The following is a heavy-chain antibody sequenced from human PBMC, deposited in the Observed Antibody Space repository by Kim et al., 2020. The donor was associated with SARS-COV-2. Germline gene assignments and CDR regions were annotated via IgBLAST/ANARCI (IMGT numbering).Heavy chain of an antibody. V-gene: IGHV3-30*04. CDR1: GFTFSNYP. Sequence: GGSLRLSCAASGFTFSNYPLHWVRQAPGKGLEWVAVISNDETNTHYADSVRGRFTISRDTSKNSLYLHVNSLRPEDSAVYYCARPKGDSTAWYVPSHFDSWGQGTLVTVSS. D-gene: IGHD6-13*01. CDR2: ISNDETNT. CDR3: ARPKGDSTAWYVPSHFDS. J-gene: IGHJ4*02.